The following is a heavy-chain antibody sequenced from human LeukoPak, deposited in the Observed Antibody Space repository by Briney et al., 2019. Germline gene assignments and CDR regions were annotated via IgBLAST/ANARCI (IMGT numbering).Heavy chain of an antibody. J-gene: IGHJ3*02. CDR1: GFSLSSYA. D-gene: IGHD3-22*01. CDR2: ISYDGSKK. V-gene: IGHV3-30-3*01. Sequence: PGRSLRLSCAGSGFSLSSYAIPWVRQAPGKGLEWVAVISYDGSKKYYADSVKGQFTISRDNSKNTLYLQMNSLRAEDTAVYYCARENYYDSSVLGALDIWGQGTMVTVSS. CDR3: ARENYYDSSVLGALDI.